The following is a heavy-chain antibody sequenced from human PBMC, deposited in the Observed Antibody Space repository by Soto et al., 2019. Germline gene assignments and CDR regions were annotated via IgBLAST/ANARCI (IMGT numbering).Heavy chain of an antibody. D-gene: IGHD3-22*01. CDR2: IYYSGST. J-gene: IGHJ4*02. V-gene: IGHV4-39*01. CDR1: GDSISSSSYY. CDR3: ARQHYYDSRGYYTWN. Sequence: SETLSLTCTVSGDSISSSSYYWGWIRQPPGKGLEWIGSIYYSGSTYYNPSLKSRVTISADTSKNQFSLRLNSVTAADTAVYYCARQHYYDSRGYYTWNWGQGTLVT.